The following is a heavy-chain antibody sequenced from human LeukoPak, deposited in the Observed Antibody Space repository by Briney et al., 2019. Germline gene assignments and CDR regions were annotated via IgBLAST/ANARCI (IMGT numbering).Heavy chain of an antibody. CDR2: ISVLGFDT. CDR3: TKDPNGDYVGAFDF. D-gene: IGHD4-17*01. J-gene: IGHJ3*01. V-gene: IGHV3-23*01. CDR1: NFAFSTYA. Sequence: GGSLRLSCAASNFAFSTYAMTWVRQAPGQGLEWVSSISVLGFDTSYADSVKGRFTISRDNSQSTLFLQMNSLRAEDTAVYYCTKDPNGDYVGAFDFWGQGTMVTVSS.